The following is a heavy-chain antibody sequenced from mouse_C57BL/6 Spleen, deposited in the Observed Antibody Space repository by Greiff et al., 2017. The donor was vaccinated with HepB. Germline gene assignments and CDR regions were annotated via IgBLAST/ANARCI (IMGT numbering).Heavy chain of an antibody. CDR1: GFTFSNYW. CDR3: PYLGRDWYFDV. V-gene: IGHV6-3*01. J-gene: IGHJ1*03. D-gene: IGHD4-1*01. Sequence: EVKLQESGGGLVQPGGSMKLSCVASGFTFSNYWMNWVRQSPEKGLEWVAQIRLKSDNYATHYAESVKGRFTISRDDSKSSVYLQMNNLRAEDTGSYYCPYLGRDWYFDVWGTGTTVTVSS. CDR2: IRLKSDNYAT.